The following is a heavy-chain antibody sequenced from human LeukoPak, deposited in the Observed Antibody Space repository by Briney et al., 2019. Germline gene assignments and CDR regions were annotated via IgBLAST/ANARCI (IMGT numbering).Heavy chain of an antibody. V-gene: IGHV4-59*01. CDR1: GGSISSYY. J-gene: IGHJ3*02. Sequence: SETLSLACTVSGGSISSYYWSWIRQPPGEGLEWIGYIYYSGSTNYNPSLKSRVTISVDTSKNQFSLKLSSVTAADTAVYYCARDLGYCSSTSCYTGGVDAFDIWGQGTMVTVSS. CDR2: IYYSGST. D-gene: IGHD2-2*02. CDR3: ARDLGYCSSTSCYTGGVDAFDI.